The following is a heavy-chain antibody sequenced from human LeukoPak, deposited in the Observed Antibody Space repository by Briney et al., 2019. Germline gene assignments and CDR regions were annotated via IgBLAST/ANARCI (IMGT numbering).Heavy chain of an antibody. CDR3: ARGPVIHYYGSGSYYGSLPVFDY. V-gene: IGHV1-2*02. J-gene: IGHJ4*02. D-gene: IGHD3-10*01. CDR2: INPNSGGT. Sequence: ASVKVSCKASGYTFTGYYMHWVRQAPGQGLEWMGWINPNSGGTDYAQKFQGRVTMTRDTSISTAYMELSRLRSDDTAVYYCARGPVIHYYGSGSYYGSLPVFDYWGQGTLVTVSS. CDR1: GYTFTGYY.